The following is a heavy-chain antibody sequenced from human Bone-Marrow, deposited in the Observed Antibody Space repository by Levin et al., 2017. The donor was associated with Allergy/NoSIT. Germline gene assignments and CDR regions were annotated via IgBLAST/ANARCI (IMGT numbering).Heavy chain of an antibody. CDR1: GFMFSNSW. V-gene: IGHV3-74*01. J-gene: IGHJ4*02. CDR3: VRTERVGAQSFDY. Sequence: PGGSLRLSCAASGFMFSNSWMHWVRQAPGKGLVWVSRINLDGSNTDYADSVRGRFTMSRDNARFTLFLQMNNLRDDDTAMYYCVRTERVGAQSFDYWGQGTLVTVSS. CDR2: INLDGSNT. D-gene: IGHD1-26*01.